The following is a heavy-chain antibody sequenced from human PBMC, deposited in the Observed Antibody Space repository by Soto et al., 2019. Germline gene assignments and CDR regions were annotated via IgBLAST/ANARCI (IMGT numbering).Heavy chain of an antibody. D-gene: IGHD5-12*01. CDR3: ARSPPSRVATFDY. Sequence: QVQLQESGPGLVKPSQTLSLTCTVSGGSISSGGYYWSWIRQHPGKGLEWIGYIYYSGCTYYNPSIKRPVTLTEATSKNQCALKLSFVVAAERAVESCARSPPSRVATFDYWCQGTLVTVSS. CDR1: GGSISSGGYY. J-gene: IGHJ4*02. CDR2: IYYSGCT. V-gene: IGHV4-31*01.